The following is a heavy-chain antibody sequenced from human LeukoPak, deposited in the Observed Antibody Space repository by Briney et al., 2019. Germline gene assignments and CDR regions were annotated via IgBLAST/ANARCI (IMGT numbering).Heavy chain of an antibody. CDR2: MHHTGST. D-gene: IGHD4-23*01. CDR1: GYSINSGYH. Sequence: SETLSLTCSVSGYSINSGYHWGWIRQPPGKGLEWIAIMHHTGSTHYNPSLQSRVTISIDTSKNHFSPKLRSVSAADTAIYYCATSEGGGFFDYWGRGTPVTVSS. CDR3: ATSEGGGFFDY. J-gene: IGHJ4*02. V-gene: IGHV4-38-2*01.